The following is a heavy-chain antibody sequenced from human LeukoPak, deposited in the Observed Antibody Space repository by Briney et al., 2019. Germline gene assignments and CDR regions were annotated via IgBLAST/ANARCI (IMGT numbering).Heavy chain of an antibody. D-gene: IGHD2-15*01. Sequence: PGRSLRLSCAASGFTFSIYGMHWVRQAPGKGLEWVAVIWNDGSNKYYADSVKGRFTISRDNSKNTLYLQMNSLRAEGTAVYYCARPSGTWGAFDIWGHGTVVTVSS. V-gene: IGHV3-33*01. J-gene: IGHJ3*02. CDR2: IWNDGSNK. CDR3: ARPSGTWGAFDI. CDR1: GFTFSIYG.